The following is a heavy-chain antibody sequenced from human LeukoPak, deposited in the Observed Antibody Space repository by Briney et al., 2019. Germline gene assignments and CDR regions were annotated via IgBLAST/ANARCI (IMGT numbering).Heavy chain of an antibody. Sequence: SQTLSLTXTVSGGSISSGSYYWSWIRQPAGKGLEWIGRIYTSGSTNYNPSLKSRVTISVDTSKNQFSLKLSSVTAADTAVYYCARDLRFDAFDIWGQGTMVTVSS. CDR2: IYTSGST. CDR3: ARDLRFDAFDI. J-gene: IGHJ3*02. D-gene: IGHD4-17*01. V-gene: IGHV4-61*02. CDR1: GGSISSGSYY.